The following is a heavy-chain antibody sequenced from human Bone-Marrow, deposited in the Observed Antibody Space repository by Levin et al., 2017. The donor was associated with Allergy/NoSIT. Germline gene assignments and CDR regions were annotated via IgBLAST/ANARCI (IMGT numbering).Heavy chain of an antibody. CDR3: ARVRGYCSGGSCPYYYYMDV. J-gene: IGHJ6*03. V-gene: IGHV3-20*01. Sequence: GGSLRLSCAASGFTFDDYGMSWVRQAPGKGLEWVSGINWNGGSTGYADSVKGRFTISRDNAKNSLYLQMNSLRAEDTALYHCARVRGYCSGGSCPYYYYMDVWGKGTTVTVSS. CDR1: GFTFDDYG. D-gene: IGHD2-15*01. CDR2: INWNGGST.